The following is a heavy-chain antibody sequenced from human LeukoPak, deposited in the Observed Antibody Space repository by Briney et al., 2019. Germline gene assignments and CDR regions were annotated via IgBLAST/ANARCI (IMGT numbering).Heavy chain of an antibody. D-gene: IGHD1-26*01. V-gene: IGHV1-2*02. J-gene: IGHJ6*03. CDR2: INPNSGGT. CDR1: GYTFSNND. Sequence: GASVKVSCKASGYTFSNNDINWVRQAPGQGLEWMGWINPNSGGTNYAQKFQGRVTMTRDTSISTAYMELSRLRSDDTAVYYCASRRSSGSYNYYYYMDVWGKGTTVTISS. CDR3: ASRRSSGSYNYYYYMDV.